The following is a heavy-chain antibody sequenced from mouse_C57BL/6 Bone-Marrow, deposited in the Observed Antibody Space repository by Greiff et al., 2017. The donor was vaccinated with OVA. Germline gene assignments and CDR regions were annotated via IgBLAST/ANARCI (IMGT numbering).Heavy chain of an antibody. D-gene: IGHD2-3*01. CDR3: ARDAHDGYYAMDY. J-gene: IGHJ4*01. Sequence: EVHLVESGGGLVQSGRSLRLSCATSGFTFSDFYMEWVRQAPGKGLECIAASRNKANDYTTEYSASVKGRFIVSRDTSQSILYLQMNALRAEDTAIYYCARDAHDGYYAMDYWGQGTSVTVSS. CDR2: SRNKANDYTT. CDR1: GFTFSDFY. V-gene: IGHV7-1*01.